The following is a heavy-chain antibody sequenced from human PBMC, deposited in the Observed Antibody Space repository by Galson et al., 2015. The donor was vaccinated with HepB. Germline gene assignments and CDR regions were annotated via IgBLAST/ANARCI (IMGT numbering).Heavy chain of an antibody. CDR2: INPNSGGT. CDR3: AKAAGKYYFDY. V-gene: IGHV1-2*06. CDR1: GYTFTGYY. D-gene: IGHD6-13*01. Sequence: SVKVSCKASGYTFTGYYMHWVRQAPGQGLEWMGRINPNSGGTNYAQKLQGRVTMTTDTSTSTAYMELRSLRSDDTAVYYCAKAAGKYYFDYWGQGTLVTVSS. J-gene: IGHJ4*02.